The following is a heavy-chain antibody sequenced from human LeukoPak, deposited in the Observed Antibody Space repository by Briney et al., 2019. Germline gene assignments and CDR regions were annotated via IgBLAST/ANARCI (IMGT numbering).Heavy chain of an antibody. CDR1: GGSISSYY. CDR2: IYTSGST. D-gene: IGHD2-15*01. Sequence: SETLSLTCTVSGGSISSYYWSWIRQPAGKGLEWIGCIYTSGSTNYNPSLKSRVTMSVDTSKNQFSLKLSSVTAADTAVYYCAREVCSGGSCYSDYWGQGTLVTVSS. CDR3: AREVCSGGSCYSDY. J-gene: IGHJ4*02. V-gene: IGHV4-4*07.